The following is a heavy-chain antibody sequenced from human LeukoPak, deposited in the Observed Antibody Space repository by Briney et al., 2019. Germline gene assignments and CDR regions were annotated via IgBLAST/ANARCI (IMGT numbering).Heavy chain of an antibody. Sequence: GASVKVSCKASGYTFTGYYMNWVRQAPGQGLEWMGRINPNSGGTNYAQKFKGRVTMNRDTYISTAYMEVTRLRSDDTAVYYCARDSAYCGGDCPDYWGQGTLVTVSS. J-gene: IGHJ4*02. CDR3: ARDSAYCGGDCPDY. CDR2: INPNSGGT. D-gene: IGHD2-21*02. V-gene: IGHV1-2*06. CDR1: GYTFTGYY.